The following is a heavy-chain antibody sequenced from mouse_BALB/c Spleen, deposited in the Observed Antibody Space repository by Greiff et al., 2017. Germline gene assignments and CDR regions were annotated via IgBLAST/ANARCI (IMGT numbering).Heavy chain of an antibody. J-gene: IGHJ2*01. CDR1: GFTFSSYT. D-gene: IGHD2-4*01. CDR2: ISSGGGNT. Sequence: EVQVEESGGGLVKPGGSLKLSCAASGFTFSSYTMSWVRQTPEKRLEWVATISSGGGNTYYPDSVKGRFTISRDNATNNLYLQMSSLRSEDTALYYCARGSTMSYFDYWGQGTTLTVSS. CDR3: ARGSTMSYFDY. V-gene: IGHV5-9*03.